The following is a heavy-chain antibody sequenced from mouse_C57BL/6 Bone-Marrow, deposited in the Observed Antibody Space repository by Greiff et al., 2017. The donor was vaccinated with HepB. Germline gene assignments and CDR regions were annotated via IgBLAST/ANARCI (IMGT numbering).Heavy chain of an antibody. V-gene: IGHV5-17*01. CDR2: ISSGSSTI. CDR3: ARNNYGSSAWFAY. J-gene: IGHJ3*01. CDR1: GFTFSDYG. Sequence: EVQLVESGGGLVKPGGSLKLSCAASGFTFSDYGMHWVRQAPEKGLEWVAYISSGSSTIYYADTVKGRFTISRDNAKNTLFLQMTSLRSEDTAMYYCARNNYGSSAWFAYWGQGTLVTVSA. D-gene: IGHD1-1*01.